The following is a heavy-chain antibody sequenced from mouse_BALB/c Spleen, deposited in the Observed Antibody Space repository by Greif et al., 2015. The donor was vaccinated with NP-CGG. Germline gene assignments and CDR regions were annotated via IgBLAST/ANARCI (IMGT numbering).Heavy chain of an antibody. CDR2: ISSGGSYT. Sequence: EVKVEESGGGLVKPGGSLKLSCAASGFTFSSYAMSWVRQTPEKRLEWVATISSGGSYTYYPDSVKGRFTISRDNAKNTLYLQMSSLRSEDTAMCYCASRNPYAMDCWGQGTSVTVSS. CDR1: GFTFSSYA. CDR3: ASRNPYAMDC. V-gene: IGHV5-9-3*01. J-gene: IGHJ4*01. D-gene: IGHD2-1*01.